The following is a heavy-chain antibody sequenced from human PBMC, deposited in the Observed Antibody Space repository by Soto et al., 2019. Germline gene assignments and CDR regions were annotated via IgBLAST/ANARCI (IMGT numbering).Heavy chain of an antibody. J-gene: IGHJ4*02. CDR3: ARGDDADTAMVTSYFDY. CDR2: INHSGST. V-gene: IGHV4-34*01. CDR1: GGSFSGYY. D-gene: IGHD5-18*01. Sequence: QVQLQQWGAGLLKPSETMSITCAVYGGSFSGYYWSWIRQPRGNGLEWIGEINHSGSTNYNPSLKSRVTISVDTSKNQFSLKLSSVTAADTSVYYCARGDDADTAMVTSYFDYWGQGTLVTVSS.